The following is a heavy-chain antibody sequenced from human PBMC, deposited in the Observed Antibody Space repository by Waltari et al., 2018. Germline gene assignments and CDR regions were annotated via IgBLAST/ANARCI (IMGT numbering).Heavy chain of an antibody. CDR1: GFTFSSYA. V-gene: IGHV3-23*01. CDR3: AKPSLDY. CDR2: LGDSGGST. Sequence: EVHLLESGGGLVQPGGSLRLSCVASGFTFSSYAMSWVRQAPGKGLEWVSTLGDSGGSTYYADSVKGRFTISRDDSKNTLYLQMNSLRAEDTAVYYCAKPSLDYWGQGTLVTVSS. J-gene: IGHJ4*02.